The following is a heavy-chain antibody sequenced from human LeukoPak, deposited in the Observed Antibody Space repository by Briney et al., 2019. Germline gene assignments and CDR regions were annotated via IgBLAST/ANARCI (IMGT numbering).Heavy chain of an antibody. CDR3: ARGFYEPFDR. CDR1: GASVSSSH. J-gene: IGHJ5*02. CDR2: VDCNAST. D-gene: IGHD3-16*01. V-gene: IGHV4-59*02. Sequence: SETLSLTCTVSGASVSSSHWNWIRQSPGKGLEWIAKVDCNASTKYNPSLRGRETMTLDTSRNQFRLKLESVTVADTARSYCARGFYEPFDRWRQGTLVTVSS.